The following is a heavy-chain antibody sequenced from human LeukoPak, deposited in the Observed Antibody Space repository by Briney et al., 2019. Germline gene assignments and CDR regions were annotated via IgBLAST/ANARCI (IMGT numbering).Heavy chain of an antibody. J-gene: IGHJ3*02. CDR3: ARDAFDI. V-gene: IGHV4-61*02. CDR2: IYTSGST. CDR1: GGSISSGSYY. Sequence: SETLPLTCTVSGGSISSGSYYWSWIRQPAGKGLEWIGRIYTSGSTNYNPSLQSRVTISVDTSKNQFSLKLSSVTAAGTAVYYWARDAFDIWGQGTMVTVSS.